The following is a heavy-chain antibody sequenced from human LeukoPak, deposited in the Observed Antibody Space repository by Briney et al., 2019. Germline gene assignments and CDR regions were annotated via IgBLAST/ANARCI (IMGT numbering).Heavy chain of an antibody. J-gene: IGHJ3*02. CDR3: AREYLSTVVTPWAFDI. Sequence: GGPLRLSCAASGFTVSSNYMSGVRQAPGKGREWMASIRSDGSNKYYADSVKGRFTISRDNSKNTLYLQMNSLRADDTAVYYCAREYLSTVVTPWAFDIWGQGTMVTVSS. D-gene: IGHD4-23*01. CDR2: IRSDGSNK. CDR1: GFTVSSNY. V-gene: IGHV3-30*02.